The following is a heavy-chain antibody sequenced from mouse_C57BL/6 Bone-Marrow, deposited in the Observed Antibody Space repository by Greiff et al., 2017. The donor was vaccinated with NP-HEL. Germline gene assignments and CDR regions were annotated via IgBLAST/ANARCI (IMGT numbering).Heavy chain of an antibody. CDR3: ARIYYGNYDGYFDV. Sequence: VQRVESGPGLVAPSQSLSITCTVSGFSLTSYAISWVRQPPGKGLEWLGVIWTGGGTNYNSALKSRLSISKDNSKSQVFLKMNSLQTDDTARYYCARIYYGNYDGYFDVWGTGTTVTVSS. V-gene: IGHV2-9-1*01. CDR1: GFSLTSYA. D-gene: IGHD2-1*01. CDR2: IWTGGGT. J-gene: IGHJ1*03.